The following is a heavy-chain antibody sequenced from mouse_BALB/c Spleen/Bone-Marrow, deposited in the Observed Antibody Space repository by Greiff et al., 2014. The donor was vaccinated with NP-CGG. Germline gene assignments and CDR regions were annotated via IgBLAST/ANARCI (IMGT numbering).Heavy chain of an antibody. V-gene: IGHV1-5*01. Sequence: VQLQQSGTVLARPGASVKMSCKASGYTFTSYWMHWVKQRPGQGLEWIGTIYPGNSDTTYNQKFKGKAKPTAVTSTSTAYMELSSLTNEDSAVYYCTTLARNYFDYWGQGTTLTVSS. CDR3: TTLARNYFDY. J-gene: IGHJ2*01. CDR1: GYTFTSYW. CDR2: IYPGNSDT.